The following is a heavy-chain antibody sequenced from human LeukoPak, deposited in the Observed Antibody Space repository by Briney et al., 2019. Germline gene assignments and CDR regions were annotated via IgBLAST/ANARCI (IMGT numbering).Heavy chain of an antibody. CDR3: AKEQLVYADYYYMDV. CDR1: GFAFSSYN. CDR2: ISSRSSYI. Sequence: GGSLRLSCAGSGFAFSSYNMIWVRQAPGKGLEWVSSISSRSSYIHYADSVKGRFTISRDNARNALYLEMNSLRVEDTAVYYCAKEQLVYADYYYMDVWGKGTTVTVSS. V-gene: IGHV3-21*01. J-gene: IGHJ6*03. D-gene: IGHD6-6*01.